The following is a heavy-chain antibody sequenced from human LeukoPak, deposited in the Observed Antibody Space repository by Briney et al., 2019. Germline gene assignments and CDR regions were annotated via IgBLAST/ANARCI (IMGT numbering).Heavy chain of an antibody. CDR1: GGSISSSSYY. D-gene: IGHD5-24*01. J-gene: IGHJ4*02. Sequence: PSETLSLTCTVSGGSISSSSYYWGWIRQPPGKGLEWIGSIYYSGSTYYNPSLKSRVTISVDTSKNQFSLKLSSVTPDDTAVYYCSRGWLQQGFDYWGQGTLVTVSS. V-gene: IGHV4-39*01. CDR2: IYYSGST. CDR3: SRGWLQQGFDY.